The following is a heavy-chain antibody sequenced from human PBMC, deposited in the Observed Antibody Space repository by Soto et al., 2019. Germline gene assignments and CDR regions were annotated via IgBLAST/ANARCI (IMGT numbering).Heavy chain of an antibody. D-gene: IGHD3-10*01. J-gene: IGHJ4*02. CDR2: FYYSGST. CDR1: VGSISSGGYS. CDR3: ARGRAITMVRGVDY. Sequence: QVQLQKSGPGLVKPSQTLSLTCPVSVGSISSGGYSWSWIRKHPGKGLEWIGYFYYSGSTYYNPSLKSRVTISVDTSKNQFSLKLSSVTAADTAVYYCARGRAITMVRGVDYWGQGTLVTVSS. V-gene: IGHV4-31*03.